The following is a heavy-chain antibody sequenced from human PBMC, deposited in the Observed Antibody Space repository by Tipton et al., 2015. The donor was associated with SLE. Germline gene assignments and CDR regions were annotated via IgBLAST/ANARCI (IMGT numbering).Heavy chain of an antibody. CDR2: IKQDGSEK. CDR3: ARPPPGGYSGYDRT. CDR1: GFTFSSYW. J-gene: IGHJ5*02. V-gene: IGHV3-7*01. Sequence: SLRLSCAASGFTFSSYWMSWVRQAPGKGLEWVANIKQDGSEKYYVDSVKGRLTISRDNAKNSLYLQLNSLRAEDTAVYYCARPPPGGYSGYDRTWGQGTLVTFSS. D-gene: IGHD5-12*01.